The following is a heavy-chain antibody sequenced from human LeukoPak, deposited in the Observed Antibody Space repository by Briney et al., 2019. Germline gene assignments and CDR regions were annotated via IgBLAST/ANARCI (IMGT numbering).Heavy chain of an antibody. V-gene: IGHV3-30*02. CDR2: IRYDGSNK. J-gene: IGHJ4*02. Sequence: GSLRLSCAASGFTFSYHWMSWVRQAPGKGLEWVTYIRYDGSNKYYADSVKGRFTISRDNSKNMLYLQMNSLRAEETAIYYCAKVDLWSGYYTGIEYWGQGTLVTVSS. CDR3: AKVDLWSGYYTGIEY. CDR1: GFTFSYHW. D-gene: IGHD3-3*01.